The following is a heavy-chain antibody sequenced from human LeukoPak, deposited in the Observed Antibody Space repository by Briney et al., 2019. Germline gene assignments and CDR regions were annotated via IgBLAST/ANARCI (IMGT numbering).Heavy chain of an antibody. Sequence: GGSLRLSRAASGFTFDVYGMSWARPPPGKGREWVSGITWNGGSTGYADSVKGRFTISRDNATNSLYLQMNRLRAEETALYHCARARMRSGSDNRLDYYYVMDIWGQGTTVTVSS. CDR1: GFTFDVYG. D-gene: IGHD3-10*01. CDR3: ARARMRSGSDNRLDYYYVMDI. CDR2: ITWNGGST. J-gene: IGHJ6*02. V-gene: IGHV3-20*01.